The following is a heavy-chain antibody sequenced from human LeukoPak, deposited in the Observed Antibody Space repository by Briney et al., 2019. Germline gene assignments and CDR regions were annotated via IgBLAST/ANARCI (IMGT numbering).Heavy chain of an antibody. D-gene: IGHD4-17*01. J-gene: IGHJ4*02. Sequence: ASVKVSCKASGYIFTDYAIQWVRQAPGQGLEWMGWINAGNGKTKYSQKFQGRVTITRDTSASTAYMELSGLRSDDTAVYYCARARWTSTVTTYYLDFWGQGTLVAVSS. CDR1: GYIFTDYA. CDR2: INAGNGKT. V-gene: IGHV1-3*01. CDR3: ARARWTSTVTTYYLDF.